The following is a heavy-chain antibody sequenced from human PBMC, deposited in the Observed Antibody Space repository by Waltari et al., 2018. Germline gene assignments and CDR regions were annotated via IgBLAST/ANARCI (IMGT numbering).Heavy chain of an antibody. J-gene: IGHJ6*02. CDR1: GFTLRTNS. CDR2: ISSSSGSI. V-gene: IGHV3-48*01. CDR3: AREAWYGNYYHYGMDV. Sequence: EVQLVASGGGLVHSGGSLRLSCAVSGFTLRTNSLNWVCPGPGKGREWVSYISSSSGSINYADSVKGRFTISRDNAKNSLHLQMNSLRAEDTAIYYCAREAWYGNYYHYGMDVWGRGTTVTVSS. D-gene: IGHD2-15*01.